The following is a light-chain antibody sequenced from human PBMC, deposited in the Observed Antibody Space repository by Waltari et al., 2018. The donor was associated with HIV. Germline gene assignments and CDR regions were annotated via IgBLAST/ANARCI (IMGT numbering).Light chain of an antibody. CDR2: NSN. CDR1: SSNIGTPA. V-gene: IGLV1-40*01. CDR3: QSYDSSLSGSV. J-gene: IGLJ2*01. Sequence: QSVLTQPPSVSGAPGQRVTLSCTGSSSNIGTPAVHWYQHVPGRAPKLLIYNSNNRPAGVPDRVSGSKSGTSASLAITGLQAEDETDYYCQSYDSSLSGSVFGGGTKLTVL.